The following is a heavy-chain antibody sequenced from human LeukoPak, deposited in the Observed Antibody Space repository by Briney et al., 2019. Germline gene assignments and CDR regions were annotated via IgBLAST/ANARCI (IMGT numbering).Heavy chain of an antibody. J-gene: IGHJ4*02. D-gene: IGHD3-16*02. V-gene: IGHV4-34*01. CDR2: INHSGST. Sequence: PSETLSLTCAVYGGSFSGYYWSWIRQPPGKGLEWFGEINHSGSTNYNPSLKSRVTISVDTSKNQFSLKLSSVTAADTAVYYCARGGYLFSDYVWGSYRPIDYWGQGTLVTVSS. CDR1: GGSFSGYY. CDR3: ARGGYLFSDYVWGSYRPIDY.